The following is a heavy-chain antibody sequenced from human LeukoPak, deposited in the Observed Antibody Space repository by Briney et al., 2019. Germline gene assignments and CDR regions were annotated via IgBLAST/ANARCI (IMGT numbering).Heavy chain of an antibody. CDR2: ISYDGSNK. Sequence: PGGSLRLSCAASGFTFSSYAMHWVRQAPGKGLEWVAVISYDGSNKYYADSVKDRFTISRDNSKNTLYLQMNSLRAEDTAVYYCARGGDYGDYWGQGTLVTVSS. D-gene: IGHD2-15*01. CDR1: GFTFSSYA. J-gene: IGHJ4*02. CDR3: ARGGDYGDY. V-gene: IGHV3-30-3*01.